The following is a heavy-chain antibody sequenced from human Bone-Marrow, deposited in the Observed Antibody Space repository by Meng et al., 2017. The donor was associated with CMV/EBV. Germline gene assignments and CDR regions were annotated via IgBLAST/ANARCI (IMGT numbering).Heavy chain of an antibody. CDR3: ARGYDSSGYKY. CDR1: GGTFSSYT. V-gene: IGHV1-69*02. Sequence: SVKVSCKASGGTFSSYTISWVRQAPGQGLEWMGRIIPILGIANYAQKFQGRVTITADKSTSTAYMELSSLRSEDTAVYYCARGYDSSGYKYWGQGKLVNFSS. J-gene: IGHJ4*02. D-gene: IGHD3-22*01. CDR2: IIPILGIA.